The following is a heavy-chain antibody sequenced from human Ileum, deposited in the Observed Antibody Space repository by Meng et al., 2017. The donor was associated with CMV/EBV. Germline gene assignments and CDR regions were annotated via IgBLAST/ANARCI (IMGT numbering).Heavy chain of an antibody. Sequence: GGSLRLSCAASGFTFSNFEMNWVRQAPGKGLEWVSSITSGGGTIFYADSVKGRFTISRDNAKNSLYLQMNSLRAEDTAVYYCARDRAAANDYWGQGTLVTVSS. V-gene: IGHV3-48*03. J-gene: IGHJ4*02. CDR1: GFTFSNFE. CDR3: ARDRAAANDY. CDR2: ITSGGGTI. D-gene: IGHD6-13*01.